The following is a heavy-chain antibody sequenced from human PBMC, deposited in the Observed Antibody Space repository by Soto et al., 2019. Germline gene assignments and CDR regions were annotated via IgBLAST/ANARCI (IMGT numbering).Heavy chain of an antibody. D-gene: IGHD2-15*01. CDR3: ARDGCSGGSCYSDY. J-gene: IGHJ4*02. Sequence: SETLSLTCTVSGGSISSSSYYWGWIRQPPGKGLEWIGYIYYSGSTYYNPSLKSRVTISVDTSKNQFSLKLSSVTAADTAVYYCARDGCSGGSCYSDYWGQGTLVTVSS. CDR1: GGSISSSSYY. V-gene: IGHV4-31*03. CDR2: IYYSGST.